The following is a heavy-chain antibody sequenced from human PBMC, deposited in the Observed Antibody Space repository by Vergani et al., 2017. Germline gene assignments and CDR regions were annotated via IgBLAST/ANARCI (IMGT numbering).Heavy chain of an antibody. Sequence: QVQLVESGGGVVQPVRSLRLSCAASGFTFSSYAMHWVRQAPGKGLEWVAVISYDGSNKYYADSVKGRFTISRDNSKNTLYLQMNSLRAEDTAVYYCATKSCGTPGCQIGYFREWGQGTLVTVSS. V-gene: IGHV3-30-3*01. CDR3: ATKSCGTPGCQIGYFRE. J-gene: IGHJ1*01. CDR2: ISYDGSNK. CDR1: GFTFSSYA. D-gene: IGHD1-1*01.